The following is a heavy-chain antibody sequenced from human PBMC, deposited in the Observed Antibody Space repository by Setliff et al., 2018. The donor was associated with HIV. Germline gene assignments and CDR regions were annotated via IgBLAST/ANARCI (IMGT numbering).Heavy chain of an antibody. Sequence: GGSLRLSCAASGFSFRTYWMSWVRQAPGKGLEWVANMKYDGTEIYYVDAVKGRFTISRDNAKKSVFLHMNSLRGEDTAVYYCVREGSAKYTSGWYDYWGQGTLVTVSS. CDR3: VREGSAKYTSGWYDY. CDR2: MKYDGTEI. J-gene: IGHJ4*02. D-gene: IGHD6-19*01. CDR1: GFSFRTYW. V-gene: IGHV3-7*01.